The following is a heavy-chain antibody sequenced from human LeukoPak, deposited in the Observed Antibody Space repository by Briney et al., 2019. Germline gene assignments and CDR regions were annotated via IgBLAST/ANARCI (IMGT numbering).Heavy chain of an antibody. CDR2: ISSSSSYI. Sequence: PGGSLRLSCAASGFTFSSYSMNWVRQAPGKGLEWVSSISSSSSYIYYADSVKGRFTISRDNAKNSLYLQMNSLRAEDTAVYYCARDLIAAAVPYYMDVWGKGTTVTVSS. V-gene: IGHV3-21*01. J-gene: IGHJ6*03. D-gene: IGHD6-13*01. CDR3: ARDLIAAAVPYYMDV. CDR1: GFTFSSYS.